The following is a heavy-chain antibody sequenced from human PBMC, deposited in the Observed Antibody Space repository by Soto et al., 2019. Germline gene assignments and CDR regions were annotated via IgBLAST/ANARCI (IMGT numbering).Heavy chain of an antibody. CDR1: GGSISSGGYY. CDR3: ARDPVYYDSRRKNDFDT. CDR2: IYYSGST. D-gene: IGHD3-22*01. V-gene: IGHV4-31*03. Sequence: SETLSLTCTASGGSISSGGYYWSWMRQHPGKGLEWIGYIYYSGSTYYNPSLKSRVTISVDTSNNQFSLKLSSVTAADTAVFFFARDPVYYDSRRKNDFDTWGQGNVLTISS. J-gene: IGHJ1*01.